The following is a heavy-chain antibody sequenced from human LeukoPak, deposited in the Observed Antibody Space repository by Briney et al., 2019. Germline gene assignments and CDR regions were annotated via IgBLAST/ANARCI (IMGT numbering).Heavy chain of an antibody. CDR3: ARRGVDYYYYYMDV. Sequence: ETLSLTCTVSGVSISSSNSYWGWIRQAPGKGLEWVANIKQDGSEKYYVDSVKGRFTISRDNAKNSLYLQMNSLRAEDTAVYYCARRGVDYYYYYMDVWGKGTTVTVSS. CDR2: IKQDGSEK. J-gene: IGHJ6*03. D-gene: IGHD2-15*01. V-gene: IGHV3-7*01. CDR1: GVSISSSNSY.